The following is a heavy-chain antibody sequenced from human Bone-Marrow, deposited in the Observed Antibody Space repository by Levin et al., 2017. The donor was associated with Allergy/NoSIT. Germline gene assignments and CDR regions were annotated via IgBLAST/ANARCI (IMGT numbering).Heavy chain of an antibody. V-gene: IGHV3-74*01. D-gene: IGHD3-10*01. Sequence: GESLKISCAASGFSFSRYWLHWVRQVPGKGLVWVSRINEDGRTTNYADSVKGRFTISRDNAKNTLYLQMNSLKVEDTALYYCVSGVNYGDEILDYWGQGALLSVSS. CDR3: VSGVNYGDEILDY. CDR2: INEDGRTT. CDR1: GFSFSRYW. J-gene: IGHJ4*02.